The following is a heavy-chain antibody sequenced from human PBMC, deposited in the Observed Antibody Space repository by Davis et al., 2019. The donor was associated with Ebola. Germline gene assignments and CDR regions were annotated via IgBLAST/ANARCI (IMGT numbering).Heavy chain of an antibody. V-gene: IGHV4-59*01. J-gene: IGHJ6*02. D-gene: IGHD5-18*01. CDR3: ARANRGYSYYSYYYYGMDV. CDR2: IHYSGTT. Sequence: MPGGSLRLSCTVSGGSISSSYWGWIRQPPGKGLEYIGNIHYSGTTYYNPSLKSRVTISVDTSKNQFSLKLSSVTAADTAVYYCARANRGYSYYSYYYYGMDVWGQGTTVTVSS. CDR1: GGSISSSY.